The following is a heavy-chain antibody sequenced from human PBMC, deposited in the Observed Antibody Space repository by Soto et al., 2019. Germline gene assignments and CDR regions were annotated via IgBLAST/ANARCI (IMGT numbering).Heavy chain of an antibody. V-gene: IGHV3-49*03. D-gene: IGHD3-3*01. J-gene: IGHJ6*02. Sequence: GGSLRLSCAASEFTFDDYAMSWFRQAPGKGLEWVGFIRSKVYGGTTEYAASVKGRFTISRDDSISIAYLQMNSLKTEDTAVYYCTSTIFLVVIPGGYHYGIDVPGQGTTVPGSS. CDR2: IRSKVYGGTT. CDR3: TSTIFLVVIPGGYHYGIDV. CDR1: EFTFDDYA.